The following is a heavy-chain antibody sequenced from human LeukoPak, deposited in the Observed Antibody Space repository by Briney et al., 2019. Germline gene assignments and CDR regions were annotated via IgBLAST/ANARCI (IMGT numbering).Heavy chain of an antibody. CDR1: GGAFSGYY. J-gene: IGHJ5*02. CDR2: INHSGST. V-gene: IGHV4-34*01. D-gene: IGHD5-24*01. Sequence: PSETLSLTCAVYGGAFSGYYWSWIRQPPGKGREWIGEINHSGSTNYNPSLKSRVTISVHTSKNQFHLKLRSVPAADTAVYYCARGSYPEMATRGGWFDPWGQGTLVTVSS. CDR3: ARGSYPEMATRGGWFDP.